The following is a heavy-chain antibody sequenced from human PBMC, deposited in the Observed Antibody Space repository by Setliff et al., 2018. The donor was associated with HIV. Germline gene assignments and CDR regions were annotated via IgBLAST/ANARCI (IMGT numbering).Heavy chain of an antibody. J-gene: IGHJ4*02. CDR2: TYYRSKWYN. CDR3: ARGLNYYGSGSYLPLGY. CDR1: GDSVSSNSAA. Sequence: PSQTLSLTCAISGDSVSSNSAAWNWIRQSPSRGLEWLGRTYYRSKWYNNYAVSVKSRITINPDTSKNQFSLHLNSVTPEDTAVYYCARGLNYYGSGSYLPLGYWGQGTLVTVSS. D-gene: IGHD3-10*01. V-gene: IGHV6-1*01.